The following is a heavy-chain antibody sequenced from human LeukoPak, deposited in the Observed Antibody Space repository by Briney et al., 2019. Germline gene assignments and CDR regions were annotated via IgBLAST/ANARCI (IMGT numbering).Heavy chain of an antibody. CDR1: GGSISSYY. D-gene: IGHD5-12*01. Sequence: SETLSLTCTVSGGSISSYYWSWIRQPPGKGLEWIGYIYYSGSTNYNPSLKSRVTISVDTSKNQFSLKLSSVTAADTAVYYCARRIGYSGYYDYWGQGTLVTVSS. V-gene: IGHV4-59*08. J-gene: IGHJ4*02. CDR2: IYYSGST. CDR3: ARRIGYSGYYDY.